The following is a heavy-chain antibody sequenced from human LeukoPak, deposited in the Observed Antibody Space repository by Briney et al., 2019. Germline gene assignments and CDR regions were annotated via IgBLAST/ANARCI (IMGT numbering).Heavy chain of an antibody. V-gene: IGHV3-7*03. CDR1: GFTFSSYW. CDR2: IKQDGSEK. D-gene: IGHD2-2*01. J-gene: IGHJ6*03. CDR3: ARDFRERLGYCSSTSCRGIYYYYYMDV. Sequence: GGSLRLSCAASGFTFSSYWMSWVRQAPGKGLEWVANIKQDGSEKYYVDSVKGRFTISRDNSKNTLYLQMNSLRAEDTAVYYCARDFRERLGYCSSTSCRGIYYYYYMDVWGKGTTVTISS.